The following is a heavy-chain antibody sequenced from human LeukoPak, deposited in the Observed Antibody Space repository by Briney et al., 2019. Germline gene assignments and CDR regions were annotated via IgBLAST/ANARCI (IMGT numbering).Heavy chain of an antibody. Sequence: SGGSLRLSCGASGFIFSSDWMHWVRQAPGKGLVWVSRINTNGAFTTYADSVKGRFTISRDNAKNTLHLQMNSLGDEDTAVYYCASPSGSYGDDAFDIWGQGTMVTVSS. CDR2: INTNGAFT. V-gene: IGHV3-74*01. J-gene: IGHJ3*02. D-gene: IGHD1-26*01. CDR1: GFIFSSDW. CDR3: ASPSGSYGDDAFDI.